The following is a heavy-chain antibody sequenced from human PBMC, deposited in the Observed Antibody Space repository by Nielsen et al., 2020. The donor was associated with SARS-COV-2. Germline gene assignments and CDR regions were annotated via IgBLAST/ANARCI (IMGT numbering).Heavy chain of an antibody. V-gene: IGHV1-2*06. CDR1: GYTFTGYY. J-gene: IGHJ6*02. D-gene: IGHD3-10*01. CDR3: ARVWGPESDYGMDV. CDR2: INPNSGGT. Sequence: ASVKVSCKASGYTFTGYYMHWVRQAPGQGLEWMGRINPNSGGTNYAQKFQGRVTMTRDTSISTAYMELSRLRSDDTAVYYCARVWGPESDYGMDVWGQGTTVTVSS.